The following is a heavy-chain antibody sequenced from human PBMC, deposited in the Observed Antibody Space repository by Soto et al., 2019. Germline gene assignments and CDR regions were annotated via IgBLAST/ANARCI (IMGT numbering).Heavy chain of an antibody. CDR3: ARQVLPYYYYMDV. J-gene: IGHJ6*03. D-gene: IGHD2-15*01. CDR2: IDPSDSYT. Sequence: PGESLKISCKGSGYSFTNYWITWVRQMPGKGLEWMGRIDPSDSYTNYSPSFQGHVTISADKSISTAYLQWSSMKASDTAMYYCARQVLPYYYYMDVWGKGTTVTVSS. V-gene: IGHV5-10-1*01. CDR1: GYSFTNYW.